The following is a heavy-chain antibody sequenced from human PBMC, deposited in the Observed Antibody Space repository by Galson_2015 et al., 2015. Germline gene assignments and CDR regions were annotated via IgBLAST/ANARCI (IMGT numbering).Heavy chain of an antibody. J-gene: IGHJ4*02. CDR1: GFTFSSYA. D-gene: IGHD2-2*02. Sequence: SLRLSCAASGFTFSSYAMHWVRQAPGKGLEWVAVISYDGSNKYYADSVKGRFTISRDNSKNTLYLQMNSLGAEDTAVYYCVSGPDQLLYTGDYWGQGTLVTVSS. V-gene: IGHV3-30-3*01. CDR2: ISYDGSNK. CDR3: VSGPDQLLYTGDY.